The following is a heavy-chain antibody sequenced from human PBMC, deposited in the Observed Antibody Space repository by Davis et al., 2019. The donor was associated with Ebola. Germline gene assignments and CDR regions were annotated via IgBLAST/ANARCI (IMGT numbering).Heavy chain of an antibody. D-gene: IGHD3-3*01. J-gene: IGHJ4*02. Sequence: PAGSLRLSCVASGFRFSTYTMNWVRQAPGKGLEWVAVISYDGSNESYADSVKGRFTISRDNSKNTLYLQMNSLRAEDTAVYYCAREGEYYDFWSGSNDFDYWGQGTLVTVSS. CDR3: AREGEYYDFWSGSNDFDY. V-gene: IGHV3-30-3*01. CDR1: GFRFSTYT. CDR2: ISYDGSNE.